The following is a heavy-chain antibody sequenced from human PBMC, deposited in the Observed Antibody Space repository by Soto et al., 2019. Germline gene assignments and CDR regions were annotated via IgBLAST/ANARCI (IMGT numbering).Heavy chain of an antibody. J-gene: IGHJ6*03. CDR2: IYSGGST. CDR3: ARDTPEYYYMDV. CDR1: GFTVSSNY. Sequence: GGSLRLSCAASGFTVSSNYMSWVRQAPGKGLEWVSVIYSGGSTYYADSVKGRFTISRDNSKNTLYLQMNSLRAEDTAVYYCARDTPEYYYMDVWGKGTTVTVSS. V-gene: IGHV3-66*01.